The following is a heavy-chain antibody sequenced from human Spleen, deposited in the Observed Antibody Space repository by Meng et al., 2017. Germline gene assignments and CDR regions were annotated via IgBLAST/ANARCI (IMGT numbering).Heavy chain of an antibody. Sequence: QVQLQQWGAGLLKPSETLSLTCVVSGGSFSDYYWSWIRQPPGKGLEWIGEINHSGSTNYNPSLESRATISVDTSQNNLSLKLSSVTATDSAVYYCARSLNLHVFDVWGQGTMVTVSS. CDR3: ARSLNLHVFDV. CDR2: INHSGST. D-gene: IGHD1-20*01. J-gene: IGHJ3*01. V-gene: IGHV4-34*01. CDR1: GGSFSDYY.